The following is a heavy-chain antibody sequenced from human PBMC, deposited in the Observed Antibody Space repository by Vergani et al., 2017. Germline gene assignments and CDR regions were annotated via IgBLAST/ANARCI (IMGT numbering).Heavy chain of an antibody. CDR3: ARDLWGVSSTSEERYNWFDP. Sequence: QVQLVQSGAEVKKPGASVKVSCKASGYTFTGYYMHWVRQAPGQGLEWMGWINRNSGGTNYAQKFQGRVTMTRDTSISTAYMELRRLRSDDTAVYYCARDLWGVSSTSEERYNWFDPWGQGTLVTVSS. V-gene: IGHV1-2*02. CDR1: GYTFTGYY. D-gene: IGHD2-2*01. CDR2: INRNSGGT. J-gene: IGHJ5*02.